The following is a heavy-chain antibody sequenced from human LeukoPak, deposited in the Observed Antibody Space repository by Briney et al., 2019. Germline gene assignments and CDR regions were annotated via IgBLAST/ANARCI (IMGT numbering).Heavy chain of an antibody. CDR2: IRYDGGNK. V-gene: IGHV3-30*02. CDR1: GFTFSSYG. Sequence: GGSLRLSCAASGFTFSSYGMHWVRQAPGKGLEWVAFIRYDGGNKYYADSVKGRFTISRDNSKNTLYLQMNSLRAEDTAVYYCAKAGYYYDSSGGGAFDIWGQGTMVTVSS. CDR3: AKAGYYYDSSGGGAFDI. J-gene: IGHJ3*02. D-gene: IGHD3-22*01.